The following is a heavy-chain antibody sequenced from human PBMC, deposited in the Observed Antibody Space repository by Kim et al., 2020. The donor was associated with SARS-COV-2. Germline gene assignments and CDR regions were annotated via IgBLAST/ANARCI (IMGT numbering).Heavy chain of an antibody. Sequence: SETLSLTCTVSGGSISSGGYYWSWIRQHPGKGLEWIGYIYYSGSTYYNPSLKSRVTISVDTSKNQFSLKLSSVTAADTAVYYCARRDPAPYYYDSSGYCYSGHGTLVTVSS. CDR2: IYYSGST. CDR1: GGSISSGGYY. D-gene: IGHD3-22*01. CDR3: ARRDPAPYYYDSSGYCY. V-gene: IGHV4-31*03. J-gene: IGHJ4*01.